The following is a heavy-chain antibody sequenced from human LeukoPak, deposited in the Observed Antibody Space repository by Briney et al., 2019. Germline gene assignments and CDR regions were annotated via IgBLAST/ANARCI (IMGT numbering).Heavy chain of an antibody. Sequence: PSQTLSLTCTVSGGSISSGGYYWSWIRQHPGKGLEWIGYIYYSGSTYYNPSLKSRVTISVDTSKNQFSLKLSSVTAADTAVYYYARSHLRFLEWFLFDPWGQGTLVTVSS. CDR2: IYYSGST. CDR3: ARSHLRFLEWFLFDP. CDR1: GGSISSGGYY. D-gene: IGHD3-3*01. V-gene: IGHV4-31*03. J-gene: IGHJ5*02.